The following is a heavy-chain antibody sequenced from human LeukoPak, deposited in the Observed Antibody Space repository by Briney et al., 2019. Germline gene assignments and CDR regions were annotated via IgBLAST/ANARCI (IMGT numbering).Heavy chain of an antibody. J-gene: IGHJ5*02. CDR2: IYHSGST. D-gene: IGHD3-10*01. CDR3: ARAAGELSWWFDP. Sequence: PSETLSLTCAVSGGSISSGGYSWSWIRQPPGKGLEWIGYIYHSGSTYYNPSLKSRVTISVDRSKNQFSLKLSSVTAADTAVYYCARAAGELSWWFDPWGQGTLVTVSS. V-gene: IGHV4-30-2*01. CDR1: GGSISSGGYS.